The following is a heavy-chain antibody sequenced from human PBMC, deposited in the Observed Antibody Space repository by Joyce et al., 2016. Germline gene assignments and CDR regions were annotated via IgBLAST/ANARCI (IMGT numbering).Heavy chain of an antibody. Sequence: QVQLVQSGAEVRKPGASVKVSCKASGDISTSYYIQWVRQAPGQWLEWRGIINPSGGGTRYVQKFQGRVTLTRDTSTSTVYRELSSLRSEDTAVYYCASLIDYDSSGLDYWGQGTLVTVSS. CDR1: GDISTSYY. J-gene: IGHJ4*02. V-gene: IGHV1-46*01. CDR2: INPSGGGT. CDR3: ASLIDYDSSGLDY. D-gene: IGHD3-22*01.